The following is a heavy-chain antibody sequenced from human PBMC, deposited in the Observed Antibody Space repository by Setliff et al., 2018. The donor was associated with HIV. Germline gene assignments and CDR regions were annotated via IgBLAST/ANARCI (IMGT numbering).Heavy chain of an antibody. Sequence: SETLSLTCIVSGGSISNYYWGWIRQSPGKGLEWIGFIHHSGSTNYNPSLESRVTISLDTANNHFSLNLRSMTAADTAVYYCSRQQLDGFRYKYYYMDVWGKGTTVTVSS. CDR1: GGSISNYY. J-gene: IGHJ6*03. CDR2: IHHSGST. D-gene: IGHD6-13*01. V-gene: IGHV4-59*01. CDR3: SRQQLDGFRYKYYYMDV.